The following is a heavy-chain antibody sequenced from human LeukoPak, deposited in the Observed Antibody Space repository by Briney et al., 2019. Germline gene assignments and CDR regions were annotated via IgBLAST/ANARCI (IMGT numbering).Heavy chain of an antibody. D-gene: IGHD6-13*01. CDR3: AKRGHYSINWYHYFDY. CDR2: IASNGGSE. J-gene: IGHJ4*02. V-gene: IGHV3-30*18. CDR1: GFTFTTYG. Sequence: PGGSLRLSCAPSGFTFTTYGLHWVRQAPGKGLEWVAAIASNGGSEYCADSVKGRFTISRDNSKNTLFLQMNSLRPDDTAVYYCAKRGHYSINWYHYFDYWGQGTLVTVSS.